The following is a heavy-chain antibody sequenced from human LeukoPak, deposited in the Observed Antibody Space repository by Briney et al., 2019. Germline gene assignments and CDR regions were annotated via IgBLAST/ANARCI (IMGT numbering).Heavy chain of an antibody. CDR1: GGSFSGYY. Sequence: SETLSLTCAVYGGSFSGYYWSWIRQPPGKGLEWIGEINHSGSTNYNPSLKSRVTISVDTSKNQFSLKLSSVTAADTAVYYCARGHWYYYDSSGYYRSFDAFDIWGQGTMVTVSS. J-gene: IGHJ3*02. CDR2: INHSGST. V-gene: IGHV4-34*01. D-gene: IGHD3-22*01. CDR3: ARGHWYYYDSSGYYRSFDAFDI.